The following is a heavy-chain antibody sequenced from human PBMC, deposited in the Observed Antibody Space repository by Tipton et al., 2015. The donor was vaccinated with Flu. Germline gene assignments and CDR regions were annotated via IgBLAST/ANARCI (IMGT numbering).Heavy chain of an antibody. D-gene: IGHD4-11*01. J-gene: IGHJ5*02. CDR1: GDSIRSSNYY. CDR3: ARRDYSNYVSEPKNWFDP. Sequence: PGLVKPSETLSLTCGVSGDSIRSSNYYWGWIRQPPGKGLEWIGNTFHSGNTYLNPSLKSRDTISIDTSRNQFSLKLNSVTADDTAVYYCARRDYSNYVSEPKNWFDPWGQGPLVTVSS. CDR2: TFHSGNT. V-gene: IGHV4-39*07.